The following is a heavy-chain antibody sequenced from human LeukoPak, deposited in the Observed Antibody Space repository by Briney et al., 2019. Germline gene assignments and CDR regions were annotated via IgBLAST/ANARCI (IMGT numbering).Heavy chain of an antibody. V-gene: IGHV3-30*02. CDR1: GFTFSSYG. CDR2: IRYDGSNK. D-gene: IGHD3-9*01. J-gene: IGHJ4*02. CDR3: ALTGDFDY. Sequence: QSGGSLRLSCAASGFTFSSYGMHWVRQAPGMGLEWVAFIRYDGSNKYYADSVKGRFTISRDNSKNTLYLQMNSLRAEDTAVYYCALTGDFDYWGQGTLVTVSS.